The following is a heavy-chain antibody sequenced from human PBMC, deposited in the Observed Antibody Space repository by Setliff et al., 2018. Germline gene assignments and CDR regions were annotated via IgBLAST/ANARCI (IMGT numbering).Heavy chain of an antibody. Sequence: SETLSLTCAVYGGSFSGYYWSWIRQPPGKGLEWIGEINHSGSTNYNPSLKSRVTISVDTSKNQFSLKLSSVTAADTAVYYCARHGLQFLGWLSAFDYWGQGTLVTVSS. V-gene: IGHV4-34*01. CDR1: GGSFSGYY. CDR2: INHSGST. J-gene: IGHJ4*02. CDR3: ARHGLQFLGWLSAFDY. D-gene: IGHD3-3*01.